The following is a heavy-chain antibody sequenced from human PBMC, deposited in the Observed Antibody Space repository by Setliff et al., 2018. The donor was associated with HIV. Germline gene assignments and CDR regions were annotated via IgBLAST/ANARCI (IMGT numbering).Heavy chain of an antibody. V-gene: IGHV5-51*01. D-gene: IGHD1-26*01. Sequence: GESLKISCKGSGYSFTNYWIGWVRQMPGKGLEWMGIIHPGDSDTRYSPSFQGQVTISADKSITTAYLQWSNLKASDTGMYYCARHAFSGSYYLDLVDYWGQGTLVTVSS. CDR1: GYSFTNYW. CDR3: ARHAFSGSYYLDLVDY. J-gene: IGHJ4*02. CDR2: IHPGDSDT.